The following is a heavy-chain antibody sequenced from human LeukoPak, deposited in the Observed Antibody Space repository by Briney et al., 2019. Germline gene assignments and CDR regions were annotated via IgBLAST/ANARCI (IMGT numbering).Heavy chain of an antibody. Sequence: ASVTVSCKVSGYTLTELSMHWVRQAPGKGLEWMGGSDPEDGETIYAQKFQGRVTMTEDTSTDTAYMELSSLRSEDTAVYYCATDRNDDDAFDIWGQGTMVTVSS. D-gene: IGHD1-1*01. CDR1: GYTLTELS. V-gene: IGHV1-24*01. J-gene: IGHJ3*02. CDR2: SDPEDGET. CDR3: ATDRNDDDAFDI.